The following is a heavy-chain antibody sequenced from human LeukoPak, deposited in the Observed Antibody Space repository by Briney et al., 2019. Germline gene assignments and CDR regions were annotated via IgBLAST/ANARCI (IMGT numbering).Heavy chain of an antibody. V-gene: IGHV1-2*02. CDR3: ARDPAREVTIFGVVSAYYYYMDV. CDR1: GYTFTRYY. D-gene: IGHD3-3*01. CDR2: INPNSGGT. Sequence: ASVKVSCKASGYTFTRYYMQWVRQAPGQGLEGMGWINPNSGGTNYAQKFQGRVTMTRDTSISAAYMELSRLRSDDTAVYYCARDPAREVTIFGVVSAYYYYMDVWGKGTTVTVSS. J-gene: IGHJ6*03.